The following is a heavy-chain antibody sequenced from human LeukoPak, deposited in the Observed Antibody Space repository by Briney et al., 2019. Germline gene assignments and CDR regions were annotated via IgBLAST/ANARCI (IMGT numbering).Heavy chain of an antibody. CDR1: GGSVSSGGYY. D-gene: IGHD3-22*01. J-gene: IGHJ4*02. Sequence: SETLSLTCTVSGGSVSSGGYYWSWIRQHPGKGLEWIGYIYYSGSTYYNPSLKSRVTISVDTSKNQFSLKLSSVTAADTAVYYCARVGRDGGIVDYWGQGTLVTVSS. CDR3: ARVGRDGGIVDY. CDR2: IYYSGST. V-gene: IGHV4-31*03.